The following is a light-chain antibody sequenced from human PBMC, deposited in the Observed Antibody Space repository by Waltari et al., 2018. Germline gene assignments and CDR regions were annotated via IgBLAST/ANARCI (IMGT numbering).Light chain of an antibody. CDR3: QQSYSTPWT. CDR1: QSISIY. CDR2: AAS. Sequence: DIQMTQSPSSLSASVGDRVTITCRASQSISIYLNWYHHKPGKAPKLLIYAASSLQSGVPSRFSGSGSGTDFTLTISSLQPEDFATYYCQQSYSTPWTFGQGTKVEIK. V-gene: IGKV1-39*01. J-gene: IGKJ1*01.